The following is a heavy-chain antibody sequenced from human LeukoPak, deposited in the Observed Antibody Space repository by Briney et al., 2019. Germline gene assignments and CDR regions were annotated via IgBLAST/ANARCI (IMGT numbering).Heavy chain of an antibody. V-gene: IGHV1-18*01. Sequence: VASVKVSCKASGYTFTSYGISWVRQAPGQGLEWMGWISAYNGNTNYAQKLQGRVTMTTDTSTSTAYMELRSLRSDDTAVYYCARSSDRGELLSSYGYWGQGTLVTVSS. D-gene: IGHD1-26*01. CDR3: ARSSDRGELLSSYGY. CDR1: GYTFTSYG. CDR2: ISAYNGNT. J-gene: IGHJ4*02.